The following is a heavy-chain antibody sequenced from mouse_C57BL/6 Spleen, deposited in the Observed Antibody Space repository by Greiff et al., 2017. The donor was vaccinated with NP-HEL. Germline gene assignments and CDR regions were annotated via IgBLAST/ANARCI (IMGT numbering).Heavy chain of an antibody. CDR2: ISDGGSYT. CDR1: GFTFSSYA. V-gene: IGHV5-4*01. D-gene: IGHD1-1*01. J-gene: IGHJ2*01. Sequence: EVQGVESGGGLVKPGGSLKLSCAASGFTFSSYAMSWVRQTPEKRLEWVATISDGGSYTYYPDNVKGRFTISRDNAKNNLYLQMSHLKSEDTAMYDCARDDYYGSSYFDYWGQGTTLTVSS. CDR3: ARDDYYGSSYFDY.